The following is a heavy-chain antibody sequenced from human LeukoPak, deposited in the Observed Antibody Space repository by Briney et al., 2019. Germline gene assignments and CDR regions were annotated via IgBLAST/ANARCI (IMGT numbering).Heavy chain of an antibody. J-gene: IGHJ6*03. D-gene: IGHD4-17*01. Sequence: SETLSLTCAVSGGSISSSNWWSWVRQPPGKGLEWIGEIYHSGSTNYNPSLKSRVTISVDTSKNQFSLKLSSVTAADTAVYYCARDGNGDNGYYYYMDVWGRGTTVTVSS. CDR3: ARDGNGDNGYYYYMDV. CDR1: GGSISSSNW. CDR2: IYHSGST. V-gene: IGHV4-4*02.